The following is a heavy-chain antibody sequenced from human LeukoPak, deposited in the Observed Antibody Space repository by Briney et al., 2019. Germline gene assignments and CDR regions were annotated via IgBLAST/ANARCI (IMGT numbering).Heavy chain of an antibody. J-gene: IGHJ4*02. D-gene: IGHD4-17*01. CDR1: GYTFTIYD. CDR2: MNPNSGNT. CDR3: ARAPYGDLDY. Sequence: ASVTVSFKASGYTFTIYDINWVRQATGQGLEWMGWMNPNSGNTGYAQKFQGRVTITRNTSISTAYMELSSLRSEDTAVYYCARAPYGDLDYWGQGTLVTVSS. V-gene: IGHV1-8*03.